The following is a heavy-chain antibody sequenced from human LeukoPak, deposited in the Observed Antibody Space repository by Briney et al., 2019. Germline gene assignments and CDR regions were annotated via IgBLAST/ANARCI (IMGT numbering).Heavy chain of an antibody. CDR2: ISAYNGNT. CDR1: GYTFTSYG. D-gene: IGHD3-10*01. J-gene: IGHJ5*02. V-gene: IGHV1-18*01. CDR3: ATDRRDYGSGTRNWFDP. Sequence: ASVKVSCKASGYTFTSYGISWVRQAPGQGLEWMGWISAYNGNTNYAQKFQGRVTMTEDTSTDTAYMELSSPRSEDTAVYYCATDRRDYGSGTRNWFDPWGQGTLVTVSS.